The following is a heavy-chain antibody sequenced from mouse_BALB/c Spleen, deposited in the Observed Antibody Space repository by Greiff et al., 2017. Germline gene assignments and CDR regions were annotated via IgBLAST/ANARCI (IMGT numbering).Heavy chain of an antibody. CDR1: GFAFSSYD. CDR3: ARHWRYVTGDYFDY. V-gene: IGHV5-12-1*01. Sequence: EVMLVESGGGLVKPGGSLKLSCAASGFAFSSYDMSWVRQTPEKRLEWVAYSSSGGGSTYYPDTVKGRFTISRDNAKNTLYLQMSSLKSEDTAMYYCARHWRYVTGDYFDYWGPRTTLTVSS. D-gene: IGHD2-12*01. CDR2: SSSGGGST. J-gene: IGHJ2*01.